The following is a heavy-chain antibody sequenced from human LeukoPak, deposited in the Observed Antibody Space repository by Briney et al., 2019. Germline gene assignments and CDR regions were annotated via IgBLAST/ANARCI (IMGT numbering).Heavy chain of an antibody. J-gene: IGHJ4*02. Sequence: SETLSLTCTVSGGPISSYYWSWIRQPPGKGLEWIGYIYYSGSTNYNPSLKSRVTISVDTSKNQFSLKLSSVTAADTAVYYCARADLGYCSGGSCYAFDYWGQGTLVTVSS. D-gene: IGHD2-15*01. CDR3: ARADLGYCSGGSCYAFDY. V-gene: IGHV4-59*01. CDR1: GGPISSYY. CDR2: IYYSGST.